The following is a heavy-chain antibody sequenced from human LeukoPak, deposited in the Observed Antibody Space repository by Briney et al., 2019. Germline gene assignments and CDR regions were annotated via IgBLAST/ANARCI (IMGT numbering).Heavy chain of an antibody. CDR2: INHSGST. D-gene: IGHD2-2*01. CDR1: GGSISSYY. J-gene: IGHJ3*02. Sequence: SETLSLTCTVSGGSISSYYWSWIRQPPGKGLEWIGEINHSGSTNYNPSLKSRVTISVDTSKNQFSLKLSSVTAADTAVYYCATPERYCSSTSCPEASDIWGQGTMVTVSS. CDR3: ATPERYCSSTSCPEASDI. V-gene: IGHV4-34*01.